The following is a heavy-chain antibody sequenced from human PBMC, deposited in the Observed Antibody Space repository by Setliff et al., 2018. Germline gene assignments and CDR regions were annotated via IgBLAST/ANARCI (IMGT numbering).Heavy chain of an antibody. CDR1: GASTTTYY. Sequence: PSETLSLTCAVSGASTTTYYWSWIRRPPGKGLEWIGYVFYGGSTKFNPPLKSRASISVDTTKNQFSLRLISVTAADTAIYYCARHLGPWDPVDYWGPGTLVTVSS. CDR2: VFYGGST. D-gene: IGHD1-26*01. J-gene: IGHJ4*02. CDR3: ARHLGPWDPVDY. V-gene: IGHV4-59*08.